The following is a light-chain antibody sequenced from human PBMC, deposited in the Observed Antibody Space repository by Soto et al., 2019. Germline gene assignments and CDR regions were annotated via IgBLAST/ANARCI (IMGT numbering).Light chain of an antibody. V-gene: IGKV3D-7*01. CDR3: QQYNNWWT. CDR2: GAS. Sequence: PGERVTLSCRASQSVSSSYLTWYQQKPGQAPRLLIYGASTRATSIPARFSGSGSGTDFTLTISSLQSEDFAVYYCQQYNNWWTFGQGTKVDIK. CDR1: QSVSSSY. J-gene: IGKJ1*01.